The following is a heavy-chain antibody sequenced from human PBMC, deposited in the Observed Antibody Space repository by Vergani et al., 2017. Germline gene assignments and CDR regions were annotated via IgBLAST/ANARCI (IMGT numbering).Heavy chain of an antibody. Sequence: QVHLVESGGGVVQPGRSLRLSCVVSGFTSSYHGMHWVRQAPGKGLEWVAVLSYDGTQKYYADSVKGRFTISRDNSKSTLYLQMNSLRPEDTAVYYCATKSCGTPGCQIGYFREWGQGTLVTVSS. CDR3: ATKSCGTPGCQIGYFRE. CDR2: LSYDGTQK. CDR1: GFTSSYHG. J-gene: IGHJ1*01. D-gene: IGHD1-1*01. V-gene: IGHV3-30*03.